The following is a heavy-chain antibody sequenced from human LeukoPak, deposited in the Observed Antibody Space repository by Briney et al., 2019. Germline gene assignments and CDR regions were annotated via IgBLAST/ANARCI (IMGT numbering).Heavy chain of an antibody. CDR1: GFTFSSYA. CDR3: AKDRRATLYGEFDY. V-gene: IGHV3-23*01. D-gene: IGHD3-3*01. CDR2: ISGGGVGT. Sequence: GGSLTLSCAASGFTFSSYAMTWVRQAPGKGLEWVSAISGGGVGTYYADSVKGRFTFSRDNSTNTLYLQMNSLRAEDTAVYYCAKDRRATLYGEFDYWGQGTLVTVSS. J-gene: IGHJ4*02.